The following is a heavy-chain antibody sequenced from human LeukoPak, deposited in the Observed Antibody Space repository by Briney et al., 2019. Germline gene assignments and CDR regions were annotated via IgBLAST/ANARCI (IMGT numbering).Heavy chain of an antibody. J-gene: IGHJ5*02. V-gene: IGHV3-23*01. CDR1: GFTFSSYA. CDR3: ARGYSSLDP. D-gene: IGHD6-19*01. CDR2: ISSTGGST. Sequence: GGSLRLSCAASGFTFSSYAMSWVRQAPGKGLEWVSGISSTGGSTYYADSVKGRYTISRDNSKNTLYLHMNSLTAEDTAVYYCARGYSSLDPWGQGTLVTVSS.